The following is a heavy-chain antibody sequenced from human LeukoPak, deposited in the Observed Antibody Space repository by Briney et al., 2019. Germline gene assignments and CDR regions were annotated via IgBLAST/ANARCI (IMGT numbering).Heavy chain of an antibody. D-gene: IGHD3-9*01. Sequence: ASVKVSCKASGYTFTSYGISWVRQAPGQGLEWMGWISAYNGNTNYAQKLQGRVTMTTDTSTSTAYMELRSLRSDDTAVYYCARDRYYDILTGSLWEAWFDPWGQGTLVTVSS. CDR1: GYTFTSYG. CDR3: ARDRYYDILTGSLWEAWFDP. CDR2: ISAYNGNT. J-gene: IGHJ5*02. V-gene: IGHV1-18*01.